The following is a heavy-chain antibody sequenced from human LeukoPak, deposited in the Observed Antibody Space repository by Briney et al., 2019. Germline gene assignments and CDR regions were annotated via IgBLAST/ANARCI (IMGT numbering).Heavy chain of an antibody. J-gene: IGHJ5*02. D-gene: IGHD1-26*01. CDR3: ARLGRRVGAYNWFDP. Sequence: GASVKVSCKASGYTFTSSDINWVRQATGQGLEWMGWMNPNGGNTGYAQKFQGRVTITRNTSISTAYMELSSLRSEDTAVYYCARLGRRVGAYNWFDPWGQGTLVTVSS. V-gene: IGHV1-8*03. CDR2: MNPNGGNT. CDR1: GYTFTSSD.